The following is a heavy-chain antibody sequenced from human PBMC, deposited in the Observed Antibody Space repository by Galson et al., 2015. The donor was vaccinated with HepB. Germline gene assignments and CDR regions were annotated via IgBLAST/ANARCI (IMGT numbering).Heavy chain of an antibody. CDR1: GYSFSTYG. D-gene: IGHD3-9*01. CDR3: ARERATSGIWFPQTLFDS. CDR2: LHPGDSDT. J-gene: IGHJ4*02. V-gene: IGHV5-51*01. Sequence: QSGAEVKKPGESLKISCKGSGYSFSTYGIGWVRQMPGKGLEWMGILHPGDSDTRYSPSFQGQVTISADKSISTAYLQWSSLKASDTAIYYCARERATSGIWFPQTLFDSWGQGTLVTVSS.